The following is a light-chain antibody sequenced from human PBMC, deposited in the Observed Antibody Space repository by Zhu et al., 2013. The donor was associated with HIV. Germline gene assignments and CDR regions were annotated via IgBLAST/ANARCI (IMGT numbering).Light chain of an antibody. J-gene: IGKJ3*01. Sequence: ESVLTQSPATLSLSPGERATLSCRASQSVSSYLAWYQQKPGQAPRLLIYDASNRATGIPARFSGSGSGTDFTLTISSLEPEDFAVYYCQQRSNWLFTFGPGTKVDIK. CDR2: DAS. CDR1: QSVSSY. V-gene: IGKV3-11*01. CDR3: QQRSNWLFT.